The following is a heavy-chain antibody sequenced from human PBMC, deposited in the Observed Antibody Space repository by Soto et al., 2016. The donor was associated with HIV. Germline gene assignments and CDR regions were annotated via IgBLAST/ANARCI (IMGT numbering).Heavy chain of an antibody. V-gene: IGHV3-21*01. Sequence: EVQLVESGGGLVKPGGSLRLSCAASGFTFSSYSMNWVRQAPGKGLEWVSSISSSSSYIYYADSVKGRFTISRDNAKNSLYLQMNSLRAEDTAVYYCARDCFSVGIVATVSDYWGQGTLVTVSS. J-gene: IGHJ4*02. CDR2: ISSSSSYI. CDR3: ARDCFSVGIVATVSDY. D-gene: IGHD5-12*01. CDR1: GFTFSSYS.